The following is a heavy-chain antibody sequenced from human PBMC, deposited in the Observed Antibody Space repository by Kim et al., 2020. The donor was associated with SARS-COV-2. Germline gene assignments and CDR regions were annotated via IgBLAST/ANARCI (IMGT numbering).Heavy chain of an antibody. D-gene: IGHD6-13*01. Sequence: SPSLKSRLTITKDTSKNQVVLTMTNMDPVDTATYYCARLGSSWYPDAFDIWGQGTMVTVSS. J-gene: IGHJ3*02. CDR3: ARLGSSWYPDAFDI. V-gene: IGHV2-5*01.